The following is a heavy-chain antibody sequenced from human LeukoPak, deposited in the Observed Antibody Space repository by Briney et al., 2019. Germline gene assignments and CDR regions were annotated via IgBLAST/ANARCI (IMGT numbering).Heavy chain of an antibody. CDR3: ARDRALLWFGESDAFDI. CDR1: GYSISSGYY. Sequence: SETLSLTCTVSGYSISSGYYWGWIRQPPGKGLEWIGSIYHSGSTYYSPSLKSRVTISVDTSKNQFSLKLSSVTAADTAVYYCARDRALLWFGESDAFDIWGQGTMVTVSS. V-gene: IGHV4-38-2*02. CDR2: IYHSGST. D-gene: IGHD3-10*01. J-gene: IGHJ3*02.